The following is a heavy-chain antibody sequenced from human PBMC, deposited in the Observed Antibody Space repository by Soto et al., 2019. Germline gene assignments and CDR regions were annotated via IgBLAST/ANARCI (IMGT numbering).Heavy chain of an antibody. J-gene: IGHJ6*02. CDR1: GFTFSSYA. V-gene: IGHV3-23*01. CDR3: AKGDNWNYYYYGMDV. Sequence: GGSLRLSCAASGFTFSSYAMSWVPQAPGKGLEWVSAISGSGGSTYYADSVKGRFTISRDNSKNTLYLQMNSLRAEDTAVYYCAKGDNWNYYYYGMDVWGQGTTVTVSS. D-gene: IGHD1-20*01. CDR2: ISGSGGST.